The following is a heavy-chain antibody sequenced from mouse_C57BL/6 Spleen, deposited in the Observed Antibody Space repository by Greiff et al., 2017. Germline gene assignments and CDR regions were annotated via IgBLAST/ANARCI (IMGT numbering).Heavy chain of an antibody. CDR3: ASPDYYGSSAREY. CDR2: IYPGDGDT. V-gene: IGHV1-82*01. Sequence: QVQLQQSGPELVKPGASVKISCKASGYAFSSSWMNWVKQRPGKGLEWIGRIYPGDGDTNYNGKFKGKATLTADKSSSTAYMQLSSLTSEDSAVYFCASPDYYGSSAREYWGQGTTLTVSS. CDR1: GYAFSSSW. D-gene: IGHD1-1*01. J-gene: IGHJ2*01.